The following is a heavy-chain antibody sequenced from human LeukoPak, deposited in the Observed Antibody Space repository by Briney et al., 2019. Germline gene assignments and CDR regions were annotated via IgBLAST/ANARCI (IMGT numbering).Heavy chain of an antibody. V-gene: IGHV1-46*01. D-gene: IGHD3-22*01. CDR3: ARAPTPGYYDSSGYYWGPDY. CDR1: GYTFTSYY. CDR2: INPSGGST. J-gene: IGHJ4*02. Sequence: ASVKVSCKASGYTFTSYYMHWVRQAPGLGLEWMGIINPSGGSTSYAQKFQGRVTMTRDTSTSTVYMELSSLRSEDTAVYYCARAPTPGYYDSSGYYWGPDYWGQGTLVTVSS.